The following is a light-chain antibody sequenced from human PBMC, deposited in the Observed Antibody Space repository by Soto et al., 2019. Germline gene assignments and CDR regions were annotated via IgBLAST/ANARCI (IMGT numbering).Light chain of an antibody. V-gene: IGKV1-39*01. CDR1: RYISTW. Sequence: DIRMTQSPSTLSTSVGDTITITFRASRYISTWLAWYQQKPGKAPNLLVYAASSLQSGVPSRFTGSGSGTDFTLTISSLQPEDFATYFCQQSYTTPITFGQGTRLEIK. CDR2: AAS. CDR3: QQSYTTPIT. J-gene: IGKJ5*01.